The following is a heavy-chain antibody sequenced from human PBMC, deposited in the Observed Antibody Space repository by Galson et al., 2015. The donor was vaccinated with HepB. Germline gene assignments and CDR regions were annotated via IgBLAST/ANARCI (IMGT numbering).Heavy chain of an antibody. CDR2: ISSDEIHK. Sequence: SLRLSCAASGFTFSSYTMHWVRQAPGKGLEWVALISSDEIHKIYADSVKGRFTISRDTSKNTLYLEMNSLRAEDTAVYYCARAPSDRWYGAYWGQGTLVTVAS. D-gene: IGHD3-10*01. CDR1: GFTFSSYT. J-gene: IGHJ4*02. V-gene: IGHV3-30-3*01. CDR3: ARAPSDRWYGAY.